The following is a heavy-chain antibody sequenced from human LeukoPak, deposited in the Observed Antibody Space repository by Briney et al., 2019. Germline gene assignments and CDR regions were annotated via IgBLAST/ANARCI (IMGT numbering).Heavy chain of an antibody. CDR1: GFTFSSYA. CDR2: ISYDGSNK. Sequence: GGSLRLSCAASGFTFSSYAMHWVRQAPGKGLGRVAVISYDGSNKYYADSVKGRFTISRDNSKNTLYLQMNSLRAEDTAVYYCARMWQLVRRGPFDYWGQGTLVTVSS. J-gene: IGHJ4*02. V-gene: IGHV3-30*01. CDR3: ARMWQLVRRGPFDY. D-gene: IGHD6-6*01.